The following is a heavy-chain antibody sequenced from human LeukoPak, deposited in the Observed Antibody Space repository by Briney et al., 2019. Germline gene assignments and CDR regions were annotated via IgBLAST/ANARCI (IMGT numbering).Heavy chain of an antibody. J-gene: IGHJ4*02. CDR3: ARTARYFDY. CDR1: GGSISGSFYY. V-gene: IGHV4-39*07. CDR2: IYYSGST. Sequence: SETLSLTCTVSGGSISGSFYYWGWIRQPPGKGLEWIGSIYYSGSTYYNPSLKSRVTISVDTSKNQFSLNLSSVTAADTAVYYCARTARYFDYWGQGTLVTVSS.